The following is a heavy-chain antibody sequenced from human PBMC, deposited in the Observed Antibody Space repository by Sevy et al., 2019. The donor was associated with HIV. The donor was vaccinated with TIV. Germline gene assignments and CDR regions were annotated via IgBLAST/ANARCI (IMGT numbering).Heavy chain of an antibody. D-gene: IGHD3-22*01. V-gene: IGHV3-30-3*02. CDR1: GFTFSSYA. J-gene: IGHJ4*02. CDR2: ISYDGSNK. Sequence: GGSLRLSCAASGFTFSSYAMHWVRQAPGKGLEWVAVISYDGSNKYYADSVKGRFTISRDNSKNTLYLQMNSLRAEDTAVYYGAEAAGYYYDSSGYYAIDYWGQGTLVTVSS. CDR3: AEAAGYYYDSSGYYAIDY.